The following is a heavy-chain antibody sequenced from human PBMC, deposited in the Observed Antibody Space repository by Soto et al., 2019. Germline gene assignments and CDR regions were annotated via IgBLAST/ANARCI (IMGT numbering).Heavy chain of an antibody. CDR1: GFTFSSYG. CDR3: AKVIQGYYYCMDV. Sequence: QVQLVESGGGVVQPGRSLRLSCAASGFTFSSYGMHWVRQAPGKGLEWVAVISYDGSNKYYADSVKGRFTISRDNSKNTLYLQMNSLRAEDTAVYYCAKVIQGYYYCMDVWGKGTTVTVSS. CDR2: ISYDGSNK. V-gene: IGHV3-30*18. J-gene: IGHJ6*03.